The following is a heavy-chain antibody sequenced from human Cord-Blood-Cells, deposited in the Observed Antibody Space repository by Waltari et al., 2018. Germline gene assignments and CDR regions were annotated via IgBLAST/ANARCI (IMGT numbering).Heavy chain of an antibody. V-gene: IGHV5-51*01. CDR3: ARPLNWGSDAVDI. CDR1: GYSFTSYW. CDR2: SDPWDSDP. J-gene: IGHJ3*02. D-gene: IGHD7-27*01. Sequence: EVQLVQSGAEVKKPGESLKISCKGSGYSFTSYWIGWVRQMPGKGLEWMGISDPWDSDPSYGPSFQGKVTISADKSISTAYLQWSSLKASDTAMYYCARPLNWGSDAVDIWGQGTMVTVSS.